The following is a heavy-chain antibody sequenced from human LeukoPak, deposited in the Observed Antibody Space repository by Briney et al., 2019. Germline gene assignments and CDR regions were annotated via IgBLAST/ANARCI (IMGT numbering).Heavy chain of an antibody. CDR2: ISGSGGST. D-gene: IGHD3-10*01. Sequence: TGGSLRLSCAASGFTFSSYSMSWVGQAPGKGLEWVSAISGSGGSTYYAVSVKGRFTISRDKSKNTLSLQMNILRAEDTAVYYCAKDRHFEGSGSSTWEWDVWGKGTTVTISS. CDR3: AKDRHFEGSGSSTWEWDV. CDR1: GFTFSSYS. V-gene: IGHV3-23*01. J-gene: IGHJ6*04.